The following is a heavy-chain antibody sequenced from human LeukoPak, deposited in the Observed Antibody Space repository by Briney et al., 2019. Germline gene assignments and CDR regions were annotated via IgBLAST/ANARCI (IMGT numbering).Heavy chain of an antibody. D-gene: IGHD6-13*01. V-gene: IGHV4-39*07. Sequence: PSETLSLTCTVSGGSISSSSYYWRWIRQPPGKGLDWIGSIYYSGSTYYNPSLKSRVTISVDTSKNHCSLDLSAVTAADTAVYYCARDRSSSWYKDFDYWGQGTLVTVSS. CDR3: ARDRSSSWYKDFDY. J-gene: IGHJ4*02. CDR1: GGSISSSSYY. CDR2: IYYSGST.